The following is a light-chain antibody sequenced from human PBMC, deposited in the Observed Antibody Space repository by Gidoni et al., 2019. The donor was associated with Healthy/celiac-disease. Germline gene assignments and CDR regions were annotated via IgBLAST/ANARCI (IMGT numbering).Light chain of an antibody. CDR2: DAS. Sequence: IVLTQSPATLSLSPGERATLSCRASQSVSSHLAWYQQKVGEAPRLLIYDASTRATGIPARFSGSGSGTDFTLTINSLEPEDFAVYYCQQRSNWPPWTFXXXTKVEIK. J-gene: IGKJ1*01. CDR3: QQRSNWPPWT. V-gene: IGKV3-11*01. CDR1: QSVSSH.